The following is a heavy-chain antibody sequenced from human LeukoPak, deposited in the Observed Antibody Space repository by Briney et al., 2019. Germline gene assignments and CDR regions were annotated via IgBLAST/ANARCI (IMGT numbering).Heavy chain of an antibody. CDR1: GFTFSSDW. D-gene: IGHD3-10*01. CDR3: AREVGGDAFDI. V-gene: IGHV3-7*01. J-gene: IGHJ3*02. CDR2: IEQDGSAK. Sequence: PGGSLRLSCAASGFTFSSDWMTWVRQAPGKGLEWVANIEQDGSAKYYVDSVKGRFTISRDNAKSSLYLQMNSLRAEDTAVYYCAREVGGDAFDIWGQGTMVTVSS.